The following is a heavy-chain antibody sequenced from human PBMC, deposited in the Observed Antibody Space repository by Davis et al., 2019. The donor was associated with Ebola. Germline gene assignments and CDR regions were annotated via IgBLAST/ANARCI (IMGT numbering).Heavy chain of an antibody. CDR2: IYYSGST. D-gene: IGHD4-17*01. CDR3: ARGRRGDYGSYYYYGMDV. Sequence: MPGGSLRLSCTVSGGSISSSSYYWGWIRQPPGKGLEWIGSIYYSGSTYYNPSLKSRVTISVDTSKNQFALKLSSVTAADTAVYYCARGRRGDYGSYYYYGMDVWGQGTTVTVSS. CDR1: GGSISSSSYY. J-gene: IGHJ6*02. V-gene: IGHV4-39*01.